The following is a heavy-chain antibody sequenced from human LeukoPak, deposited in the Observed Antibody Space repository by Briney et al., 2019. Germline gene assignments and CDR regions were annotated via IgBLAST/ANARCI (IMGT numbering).Heavy chain of an antibody. CDR1: GGSISSSSYY. V-gene: IGHV4-39*07. CDR2: IYYSGST. J-gene: IGHJ4*02. D-gene: IGHD3-9*01. CDR3: ARVLRYFDWLLLDY. Sequence: SETLSLTCTVSGGSISSSSYYWGWIRQPPGKGLEWIGSIYYSGSTYYNPSLKSRVTISVDTSKNQFSLKLSSVTAADTAVYYCARVLRYFDWLLLDYWGQGTLVTVSS.